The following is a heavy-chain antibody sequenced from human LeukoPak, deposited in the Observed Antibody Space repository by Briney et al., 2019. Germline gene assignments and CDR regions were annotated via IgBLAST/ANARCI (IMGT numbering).Heavy chain of an antibody. Sequence: AGGSLRLSCAASGFSFSTYAMSWVRQAPGKGLEWVSAISGSGGMTYYADSVKGRFTISRDNSKNTLCLQMKSLRAEDTAVYYCAKDLAPGIYWGQGTLVTVSS. CDR3: AKDLAPGIY. CDR1: GFSFSTYA. V-gene: IGHV3-23*01. D-gene: IGHD3-10*01. J-gene: IGHJ4*02. CDR2: ISGSGGMT.